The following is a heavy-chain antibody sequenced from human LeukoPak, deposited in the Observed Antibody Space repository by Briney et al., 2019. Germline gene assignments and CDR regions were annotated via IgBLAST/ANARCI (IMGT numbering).Heavy chain of an antibody. D-gene: IGHD6-19*01. CDR3: AREWQWRTGGHYYYYMDV. CDR2: INPNSGGT. Sequence: WASVKVSCKASGYTFTGYYMHWVRQAPEQGLEWMGWINPNSGGTNYAQKFQGWVTMTRDTSISTAYMELSRLRSDDTAVYYCAREWQWRTGGHYYYYMDVWGKGTTVTVSS. CDR1: GYTFTGYY. J-gene: IGHJ6*03. V-gene: IGHV1-2*04.